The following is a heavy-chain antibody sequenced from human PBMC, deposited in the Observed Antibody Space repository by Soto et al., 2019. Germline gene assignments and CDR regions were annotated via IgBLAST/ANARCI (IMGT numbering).Heavy chain of an antibody. Sequence: GGSLRLSCAASGFICSSYDMSWVRQAPGKGLEWVSTILVDGRTFYVDSVKGRFTISRDNSKNTVYLQMNSLTAGDTALYYCAKATATGGGAFDICGQGTMVTVSS. CDR3: AKATATGGGAFDI. D-gene: IGHD2-8*02. CDR1: GFICSSYD. CDR2: ILVDGRT. V-gene: IGHV3-23*01. J-gene: IGHJ3*02.